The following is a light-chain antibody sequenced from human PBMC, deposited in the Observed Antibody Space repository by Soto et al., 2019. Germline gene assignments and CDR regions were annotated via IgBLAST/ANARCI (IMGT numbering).Light chain of an antibody. Sequence: QAVVTQEPSLTVSPGGTVTLICGSSTGAVTSGHYPYWFQQKPGQAPRTLIYDTSNKHSWTPARFSGSLLGGKAALTLSGAQPEDEAEYYCLLSYSGASGVFGGGTQLTVL. CDR3: LLSYSGASGV. J-gene: IGLJ2*01. CDR1: TGAVTSGHY. V-gene: IGLV7-46*01. CDR2: DTS.